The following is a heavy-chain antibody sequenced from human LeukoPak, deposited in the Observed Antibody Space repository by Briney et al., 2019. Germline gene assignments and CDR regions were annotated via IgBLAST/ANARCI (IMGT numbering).Heavy chain of an antibody. Sequence: PVASVKVSCKASGYTFTNYYMHWVRQAPGQGLEWMGIINPSGGSTSYAQKFQGRVTMTRDTSTSTVYMELSSLRSEDTAVYYCARDRAKWLRAYRAFDIWGQGTMVTVSS. CDR2: INPSGGST. D-gene: IGHD5-12*01. CDR3: ARDRAKWLRAYRAFDI. CDR1: GYTFTNYY. V-gene: IGHV1-46*01. J-gene: IGHJ3*02.